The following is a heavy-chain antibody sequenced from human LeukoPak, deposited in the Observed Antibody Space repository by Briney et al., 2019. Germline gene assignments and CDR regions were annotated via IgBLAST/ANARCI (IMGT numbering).Heavy chain of an antibody. CDR2: IIPIFGTA. CDR1: GGTFSSYA. J-gene: IGHJ6*03. Sequence: SVKVSCKASGGTFSSYAISWVRQAPGQGLEWMGGIIPIFGTANYAQKFRGRVTITADKSTRTAYMELSSLRSEDTAVYYCARDGDTMSGTYYYDMDVWGKGTTVTIS. CDR3: ARDGDTMSGTYYYDMDV. V-gene: IGHV1-69*06. D-gene: IGHD1-26*01.